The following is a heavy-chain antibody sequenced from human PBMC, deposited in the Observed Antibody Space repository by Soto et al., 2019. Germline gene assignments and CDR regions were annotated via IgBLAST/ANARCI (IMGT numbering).Heavy chain of an antibody. Sequence: PGGSLRLSCAASGFTFSSYDMHWVRQATGKGLEWVSAIGTAGDTYYPGSVKGRFTISRENAKNSLYLQMNSLRAGDTAVYYCARHSWFGEFDYWVQGTLVTASS. CDR2: IGTAGDT. CDR3: ARHSWFGEFDY. J-gene: IGHJ4*02. CDR1: GFTFSSYD. D-gene: IGHD3-10*01. V-gene: IGHV3-13*01.